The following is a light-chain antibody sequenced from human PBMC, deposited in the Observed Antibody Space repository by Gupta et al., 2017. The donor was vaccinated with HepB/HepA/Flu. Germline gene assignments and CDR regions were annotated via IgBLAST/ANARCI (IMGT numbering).Light chain of an antibody. Sequence: SYVLTQPPSVSVAPGKTARLTRGGNNIGSKSVHLYQKKPCQAPVLVVYDDSDRPSGIPERFYGSNSGNTATLTFSRVEAGDEGDYYCQVWDSSSDQGVFGGGTKLTVL. CDR1: NIGSKS. V-gene: IGLV3-21*03. CDR3: QVWDSSSDQGV. CDR2: DDS. J-gene: IGLJ3*02.